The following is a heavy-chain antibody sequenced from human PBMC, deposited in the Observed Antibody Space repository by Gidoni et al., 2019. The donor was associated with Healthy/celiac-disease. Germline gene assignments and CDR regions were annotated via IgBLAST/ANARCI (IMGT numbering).Heavy chain of an antibody. V-gene: IGHV3-30-3*01. CDR2: ISYDGSNK. J-gene: IGHJ6*03. D-gene: IGHD7-27*01. CDR1: GFTFSSYA. CDR3: ARSDWGPLRYYMDV. Sequence: QVQLVESGGGVVQPGRSLRLSCAASGFTFSSYAMHWVRQAPGKGLEWVAVISYDGSNKYYADSVKGRFTISRDNSKNTLYLQMNSLRAEDTAVYYCARSDWGPLRYYMDVWGKGTTVTVSS.